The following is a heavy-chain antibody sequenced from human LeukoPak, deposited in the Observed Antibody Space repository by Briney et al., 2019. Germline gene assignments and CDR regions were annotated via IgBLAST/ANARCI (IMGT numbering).Heavy chain of an antibody. D-gene: IGHD1-1*01. CDR2: ISGSNSYI. CDR1: GFTFSSYA. V-gene: IGHV3-21*01. Sequence: GGSLRLSCAASGFTFSSYAMSWVRQAPGKGLEWVSSISGSNSYIFYADSVKGRFTVSRDNAKDSLYLQMDSLRAEDTAVYYCARALTTLTYEGYWGQGTLVTVSS. CDR3: ARALTTLTYEGY. J-gene: IGHJ4*02.